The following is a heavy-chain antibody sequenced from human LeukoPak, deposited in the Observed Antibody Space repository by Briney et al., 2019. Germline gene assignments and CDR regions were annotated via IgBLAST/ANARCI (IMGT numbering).Heavy chain of an antibody. V-gene: IGHV3-30*02. CDR2: IRNDGSNK. CDR1: GFIFSNYD. D-gene: IGHD3-16*01. CDR3: AREVGGQKEYDYYYYIDV. Sequence: GGSLRLSCGASGFIFSNYDMHWVRQAPGKGLEWVAFIRNDGSNKYYADSVKGRFTISRDNSKNTLYLQMNSLRAEDTAVYYCAREVGGQKEYDYYYYIDVWGKGTTVTISS. J-gene: IGHJ6*03.